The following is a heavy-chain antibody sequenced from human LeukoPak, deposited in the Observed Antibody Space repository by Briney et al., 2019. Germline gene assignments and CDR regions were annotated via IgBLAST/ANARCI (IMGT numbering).Heavy chain of an antibody. D-gene: IGHD2-2*01. J-gene: IGHJ3*02. CDR3: ARICRDLFRKCQLLEAYAFDI. Sequence: GSVKVSCKASGYTFTSYGMSWVRQAPGQGLEWMGWISANNGNTNYAQKLQGRVTMTRDTSKSTAYMEMSSLTYEDTAVYYRARICRDLFRKCQLLEAYAFDIWGQETLITVSS. CDR2: ISANNGNT. V-gene: IGHV1-18*01. CDR1: GYTFTSYG.